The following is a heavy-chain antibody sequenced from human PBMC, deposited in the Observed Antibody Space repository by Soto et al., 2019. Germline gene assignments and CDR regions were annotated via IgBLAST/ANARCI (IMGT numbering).Heavy chain of an antibody. V-gene: IGHV3-30*18. D-gene: IGHD5-18*01. Sequence: GGSLRLSCASSGFTFSSYGMHWVRQAPGKGLEWVAVISYDGSNKYYADSVKGRFTISRDNSKNTLYLQMNSLRAEDTAVYYCAKDRRRIQLWFFHYYYGMDVWGQGTTVTVSS. J-gene: IGHJ6*02. CDR3: AKDRRRIQLWFFHYYYGMDV. CDR2: ISYDGSNK. CDR1: GFTFSSYG.